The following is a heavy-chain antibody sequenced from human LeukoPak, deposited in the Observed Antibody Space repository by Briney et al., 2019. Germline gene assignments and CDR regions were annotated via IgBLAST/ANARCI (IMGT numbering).Heavy chain of an antibody. V-gene: IGHV1-46*01. J-gene: IGHJ3*02. Sequence: APLKVSSKASGYTLTRYYMHWGRQAPGQGLEWMGIIDPSGGSTSYAQKFQGRVTMTRDTYTSTVYMELSSLRSDDTAVYYCARLSQQTFDIWGQGTLVTVSS. CDR2: IDPSGGST. CDR1: GYTLTRYY. CDR3: ARLSQQTFDI.